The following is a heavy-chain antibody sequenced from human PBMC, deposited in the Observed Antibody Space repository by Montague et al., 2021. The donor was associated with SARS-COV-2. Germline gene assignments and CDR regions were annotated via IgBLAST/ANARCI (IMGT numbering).Heavy chain of an antibody. V-gene: IGHV2-70*11. Sequence: PALVKPTQTLTLTCTFSGFSLSTSGMCVSWIRQPPGKALEWLARIDWDDDKYYSTSLKTRLTTSKDTSKNQVVLTMTNMDPVDTATYYCARMRIAAAGSPFDXWGQGTMVTVSS. CDR3: ARMRIAAAGSPFDX. CDR2: IDWDDDK. J-gene: IGHJ3*02. CDR1: GFSLSTSGMC. D-gene: IGHD6-13*01.